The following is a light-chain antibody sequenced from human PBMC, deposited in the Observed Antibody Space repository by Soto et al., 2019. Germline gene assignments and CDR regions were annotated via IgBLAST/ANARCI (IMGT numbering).Light chain of an antibody. Sequence: EIVLTQSPGTLSLSPGERATLSCRASQSVSSYLAWYQQKAGQAPRLLIYGASSRATGIPDRLSGSGSGTDFTLTISRVESEDSAVYYCQQYGSSPRTFGRGTKVEVK. CDR1: QSVSSY. CDR3: QQYGSSPRT. V-gene: IGKV3-20*01. CDR2: GAS. J-gene: IGKJ1*01.